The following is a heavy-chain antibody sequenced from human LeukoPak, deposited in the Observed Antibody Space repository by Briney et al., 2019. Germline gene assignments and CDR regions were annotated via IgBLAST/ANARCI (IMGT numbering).Heavy chain of an antibody. CDR1: GFTFSTYS. CDR2: ISSSSSYI. V-gene: IGHV3-21*01. Sequence: GGTLRLSCAASGFTFSTYSMSWVRQAPGKGLEWVSSISSSSSYIYYADSVKGRFTISRDNAKNSLFLQMNSLRAEDTAVYYCARGGWGDILTGDYYFDYWGQGTLVTVSS. J-gene: IGHJ4*02. CDR3: ARGGWGDILTGDYYFDY. D-gene: IGHD3-9*01.